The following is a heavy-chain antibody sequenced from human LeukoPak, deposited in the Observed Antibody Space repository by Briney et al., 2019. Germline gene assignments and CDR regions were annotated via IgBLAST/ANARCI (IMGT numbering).Heavy chain of an antibody. V-gene: IGHV1-2*02. Sequence: ASVKVSCKASGYTFTGYYMHWVRQAPGQGLEWMGWINPNSGGTNYAQKFQGRVTMTRDRSISTAYMELSRLRSDDTAVYYCARGGETYYDILARHNWFDPWGQGTLVTVSS. CDR1: GYTFTGYY. D-gene: IGHD3-9*01. CDR2: INPNSGGT. CDR3: ARGGETYYDILARHNWFDP. J-gene: IGHJ5*02.